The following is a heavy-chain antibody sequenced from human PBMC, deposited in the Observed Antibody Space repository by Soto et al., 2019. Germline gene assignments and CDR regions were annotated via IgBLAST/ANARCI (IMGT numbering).Heavy chain of an antibody. Sequence: SETLSLTCTVSGGSISSGGYYWRWIRQYPGKGLEWIGNIFYSGTTSCNPSLKSRVAISIDTTKNQFSLKLSSVAAADTAVYYCARVRQPYINSLGLWFGPWGQGTLVTVSS. CDR1: GGSISSGGYY. D-gene: IGHD4-4*01. V-gene: IGHV4-31*03. CDR3: ARVRQPYINSLGLWFGP. CDR2: IFYSGTT. J-gene: IGHJ5*02.